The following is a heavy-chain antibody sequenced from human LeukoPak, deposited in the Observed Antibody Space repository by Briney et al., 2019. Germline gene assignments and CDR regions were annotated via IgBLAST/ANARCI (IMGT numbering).Heavy chain of an antibody. CDR2: INPNSGGT. CDR1: GYTFTGYY. CDR3: ATDTLVSCSGGSCYLYYFDY. V-gene: IGHV1-2*02. D-gene: IGHD2-15*01. Sequence: ASVKVSCKASGYTFTGYYMHWVRQAPGQGLEWMGWINPNSGGTNYAQKFQGRVTMTRDTSISTAYMELSRLRSDDTAVYYCATDTLVSCSGGSCYLYYFDYWGQGTLVTVSS. J-gene: IGHJ4*02.